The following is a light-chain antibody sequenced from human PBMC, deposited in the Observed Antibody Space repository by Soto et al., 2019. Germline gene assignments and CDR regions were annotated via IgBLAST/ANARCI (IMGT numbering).Light chain of an antibody. CDR3: QQYTNTNNPWM. Sequence: DVQMTQSASAVSASVGDRVTITCRASQNIRSRLAWFQQKPGKAPKLLVYDASTLQSGVATRFSGSGSGTEFTLIISGLQPEDSATYYCQQYTNTNNPWMFGQGTKVDI. V-gene: IGKV1-5*01. CDR1: QNIRSR. CDR2: DAS. J-gene: IGKJ1*01.